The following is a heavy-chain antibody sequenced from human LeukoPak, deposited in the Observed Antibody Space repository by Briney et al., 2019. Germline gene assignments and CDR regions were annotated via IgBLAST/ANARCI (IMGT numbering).Heavy chain of an antibody. CDR1: GFTFNQYG. J-gene: IGHJ6*03. D-gene: IGHD3-16*02. Sequence: GGSLRLSCAASGFTFNQYGMSSVPHAQGKGLEWVSSLSWNGGDTRYAHSVKDRFTISRDNAKKSVYLQMDSLRAEDTALYYCARRGYPYYYYMDVWGTGTTVTVSS. CDR2: LSWNGGDT. CDR3: ARRGYPYYYYMDV. V-gene: IGHV3-20*04.